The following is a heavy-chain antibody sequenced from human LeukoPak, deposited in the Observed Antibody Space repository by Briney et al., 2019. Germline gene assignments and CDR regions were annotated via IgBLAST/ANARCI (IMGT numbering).Heavy chain of an antibody. D-gene: IGHD3-3*01. Sequence: ASVKVSCKASGYTFTSYGISWVRQAPGQGLEWMGWISAYNGNINYAQKLQGRVTMTTDTSTSTAYMELRSLRSDDTAVYYCARPAYDFWSGYPPRAYYYYYMDVWGKGTTVTVSS. J-gene: IGHJ6*03. V-gene: IGHV1-18*01. CDR1: GYTFTSYG. CDR2: ISAYNGNI. CDR3: ARPAYDFWSGYPPRAYYYYYMDV.